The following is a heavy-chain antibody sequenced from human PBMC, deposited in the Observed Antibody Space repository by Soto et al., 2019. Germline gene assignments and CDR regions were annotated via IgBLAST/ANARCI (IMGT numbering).Heavy chain of an antibody. CDR3: AKATLRVVHPLVFDY. CDR1: VFAFISYA. Sequence: GWSLRLSCESSVFAFISYAMNWVRQAPGRGLEWISVISGSGGATYFADSVKGRFVISRDNSKNTLYLQMNSLRAEDTAIYYCAKATLRVVHPLVFDYWGQGSLVTVSS. D-gene: IGHD3-3*01. J-gene: IGHJ4*02. V-gene: IGHV3-23*01. CDR2: ISGSGGAT.